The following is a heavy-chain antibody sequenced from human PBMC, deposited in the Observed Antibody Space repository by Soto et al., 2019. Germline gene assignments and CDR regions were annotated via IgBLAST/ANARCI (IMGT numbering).Heavy chain of an antibody. CDR2: IKSKAGGGAI. J-gene: IGHJ3*01. Sequence: EVQLVESGGGLVKPGGSLRLSCAASGFTFSDAWMNWVRQAPGKGLEWVGRIKSKAGGGAIDYAAPVKGRLTISMDDSKDTLYLQLNSLKTEDTAVYYCPTDGYSGGVVVAFQFWGQGTMITVSS. CDR3: PTDGYSGGVVVAFQF. CDR1: GFTFSDAW. V-gene: IGHV3-15*07. D-gene: IGHD2-15*01.